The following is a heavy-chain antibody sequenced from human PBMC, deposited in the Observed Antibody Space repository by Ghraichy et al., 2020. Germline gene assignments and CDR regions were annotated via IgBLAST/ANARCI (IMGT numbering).Heavy chain of an antibody. J-gene: IGHJ4*02. Sequence: ASVKVSCKVSGYTLTELSMHWVRQAPGKGLEWMGGFDPEDGETIYAQKFQGRVTMTEDTSTDTAYMELSSLRSEDTAVYYCATDFGDYGDYPTFRYWGQGTLVTVSS. CDR1: GYTLTELS. D-gene: IGHD4-17*01. CDR3: ATDFGDYGDYPTFRY. V-gene: IGHV1-24*01. CDR2: FDPEDGET.